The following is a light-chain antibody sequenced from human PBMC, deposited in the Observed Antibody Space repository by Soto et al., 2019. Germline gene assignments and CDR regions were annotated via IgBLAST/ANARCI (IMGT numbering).Light chain of an antibody. CDR1: QSVSSY. CDR2: DAS. V-gene: IGKV3-11*01. Sequence: EIVLTQSPATLSVSPGEGATLSCRASQSVSSYLAWYQQKPGQAPRLLIYDASNRATGIPARFSGSGSGTDFTLTISSLEPEDFAVYYCQQRSNWPVTFGLGTKV. CDR3: QQRSNWPVT. J-gene: IGKJ1*01.